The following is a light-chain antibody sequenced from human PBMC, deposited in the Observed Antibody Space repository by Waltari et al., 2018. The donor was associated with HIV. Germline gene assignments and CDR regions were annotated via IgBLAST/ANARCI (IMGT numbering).Light chain of an antibody. CDR1: TSDMSSLNF. J-gene: IGLJ3*02. CDR2: EVS. V-gene: IGLV2-14*01. Sequence: LTQPASVSGSPGQSITISCSGPTSDMSSLNFVSWYQQSPGRAPKLIIFEVSSRPSGISDRFSGSKSGDTASLTISALRTEDEADYFCSSYSPRDSVVFGGGTKVTVL. CDR3: SSYSPRDSVV.